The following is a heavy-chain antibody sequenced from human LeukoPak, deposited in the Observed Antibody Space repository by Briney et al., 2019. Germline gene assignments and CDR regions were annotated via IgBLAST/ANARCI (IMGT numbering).Heavy chain of an antibody. CDR2: INPNTGGT. CDR1: GYTFTDSY. CDR3: AITRAIWFGEADAFDI. J-gene: IGHJ3*02. Sequence: ASVKVSCKASGYTFTDSYVHWVRQAPGQGLEWMGWINPNTGGTNYAQKFQGRVTMTRDTSISTAYMELSRLRSDDTAVYYCAITRAIWFGEADAFDIWGQGTMVTVSS. V-gene: IGHV1-2*02. D-gene: IGHD3-10*01.